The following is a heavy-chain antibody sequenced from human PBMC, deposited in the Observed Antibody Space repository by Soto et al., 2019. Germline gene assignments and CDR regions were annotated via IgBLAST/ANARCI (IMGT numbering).Heavy chain of an antibody. CDR2: VSSTGATT. D-gene: IGHD2-21*02. Sequence: ESGGALVSPGGSLRLSCVASGFSFSDHSMHWVRRAPGKGLQWISYVSSTGATTYYADSVKGRFTVSRDNAKNALFLQMNSLRDDDTATYYCARLPKGSLVTAWGQGARVTVSS. J-gene: IGHJ4*02. CDR1: GFSFSDHS. V-gene: IGHV3-48*02. CDR3: ARLPKGSLVTA.